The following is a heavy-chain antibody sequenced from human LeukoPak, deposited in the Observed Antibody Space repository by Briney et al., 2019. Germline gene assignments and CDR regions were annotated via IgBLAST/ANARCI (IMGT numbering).Heavy chain of an antibody. CDR2: MNPNSGKT. D-gene: IGHD2-2*01. V-gene: IGHV1-8*03. J-gene: IGHJ4*02. CDR3: ARGTRDCSSTSCLYYFDY. CDR1: GYTFTSYD. Sequence: ASVKVSCKASGYTFTSYDINWVRQATGQGLEWMGWMNPNSGKTGYAQKFQRRVTITRNTYISTAYMELSSLRSEDTAVYYCARGTRDCSSTSCLYYFDYRGQGTLVTVSS.